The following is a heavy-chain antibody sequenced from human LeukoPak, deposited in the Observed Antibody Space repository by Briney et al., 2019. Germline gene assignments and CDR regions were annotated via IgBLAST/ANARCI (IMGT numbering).Heavy chain of an antibody. CDR2: VKQDGSDK. V-gene: IGHV3-7*01. Sequence: GGSLRLSCAASGFTFSSYAMHWVRQAPGKGLEWMANVKQDGSDKYYVDSVKGRFTISRDNARNSLYLQMNSLRAEDTAVYYCVLGGGAFDVWGQGTMVTVSS. D-gene: IGHD3-16*01. J-gene: IGHJ3*01. CDR1: GFTFSSYA. CDR3: VLGGGAFDV.